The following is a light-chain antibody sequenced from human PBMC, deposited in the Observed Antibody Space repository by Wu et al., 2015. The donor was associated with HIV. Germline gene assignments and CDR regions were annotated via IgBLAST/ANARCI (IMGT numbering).Light chain of an antibody. CDR2: GAS. CDR1: QTVKNN. CDR3: QQYGSSFWT. Sequence: EIVMTQSPVTLSVSPGESATLSCRASQTVKNNLAWSQQRPGLAPRLLIYGASSRATGIPDRFSGSGSGTDFTLTISRLEPEDFAVYFCQQYGSSFWTFGQGTKVEIK. V-gene: IGKV3-20*01. J-gene: IGKJ1*01.